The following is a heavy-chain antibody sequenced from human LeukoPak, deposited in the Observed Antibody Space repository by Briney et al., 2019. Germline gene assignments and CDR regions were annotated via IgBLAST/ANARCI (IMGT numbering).Heavy chain of an antibody. Sequence: SETLSLTCTVSGGSISSYYWSWIRQPPGKGLEWIGYISYSGSTNYNPSLKSRVTISVDTSKNQFSLKLSSVTAADTAVYYCASVVSHRTTIFGVFRMDYYFDYWGQGTLVTVSS. D-gene: IGHD3-3*01. V-gene: IGHV4-59*01. J-gene: IGHJ4*02. CDR2: ISYSGST. CDR1: GGSISSYY. CDR3: ASVVSHRTTIFGVFRMDYYFDY.